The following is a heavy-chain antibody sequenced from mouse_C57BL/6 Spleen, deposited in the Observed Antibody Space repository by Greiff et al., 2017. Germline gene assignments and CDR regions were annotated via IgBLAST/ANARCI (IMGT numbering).Heavy chain of an antibody. CDR2: IHPNSGST. CDR1: GYTFTSYW. Sequence: VQLQQPGAELVKPGASVKLSCKASGYTFTSYWMHWVKQRPGQGLEWIGMIHPNSGSTNYNEKYKSKATLTVDKSSSTAYMKLSSPTSEYSAVYYCAREDSVDYVAWFAYWGQGTLVTVSA. D-gene: IGHD3-2*01. V-gene: IGHV1-64*01. CDR3: AREDSVDYVAWFAY. J-gene: IGHJ3*01.